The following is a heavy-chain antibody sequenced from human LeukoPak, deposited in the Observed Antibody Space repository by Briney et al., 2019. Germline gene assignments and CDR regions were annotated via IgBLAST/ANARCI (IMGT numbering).Heavy chain of an antibody. Sequence: SETLSLTCTVSGGSISSYYWSWIRQPPGKGLEWIGYRYYSGYTNYNPSLKSRVTISVDTSKNQFSLKLNSVTAADTAAYYCARQTDSYYYDTSGYYPVGAFDIWGQGTMVTVSS. J-gene: IGHJ3*02. CDR1: GGSISSYY. D-gene: IGHD3-22*01. V-gene: IGHV4-59*08. CDR3: ARQTDSYYYDTSGYYPVGAFDI. CDR2: RYYSGYT.